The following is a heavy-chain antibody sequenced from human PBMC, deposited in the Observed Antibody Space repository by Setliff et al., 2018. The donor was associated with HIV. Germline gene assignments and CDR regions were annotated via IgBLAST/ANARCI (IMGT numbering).Heavy chain of an antibody. CDR3: ARERGSSSGYYYYGMDV. Sequence: SETLSLTCTVSGGSISSGYYYWSWVRQHPGKGLEWIGYIYYSGNPFYNPSLRSRVTISVDTSKNQFSLKLSSVTAADTAVYYCARERGSSSGYYYYGMDVWGQGTTVTVSS. V-gene: IGHV4-31*03. CDR1: GGSISSGYYY. CDR2: IYYSGNP. D-gene: IGHD6-6*01. J-gene: IGHJ6*02.